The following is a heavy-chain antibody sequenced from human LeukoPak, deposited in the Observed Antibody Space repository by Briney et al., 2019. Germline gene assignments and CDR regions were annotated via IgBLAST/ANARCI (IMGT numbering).Heavy chain of an antibody. Sequence: GGSLRLSCAASGFTFSSYAMSWVRQAPGKGLEWVSAISGSGGSTYYADSVKGRFTISRDNSKNTLYLQMNSLRAEDTAVYYCARDKAVTTEVTQHFQHWGLGTLVTVSS. J-gene: IGHJ1*01. CDR1: GFTFSSYA. CDR3: ARDKAVTTEVTQHFQH. V-gene: IGHV3-23*01. CDR2: ISGSGGST. D-gene: IGHD4-23*01.